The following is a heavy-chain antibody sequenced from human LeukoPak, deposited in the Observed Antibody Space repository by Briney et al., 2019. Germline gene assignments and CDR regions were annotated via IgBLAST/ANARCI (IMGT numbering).Heavy chain of an antibody. CDR3: TRGGYCSSTSCYKNGMDV. Sequence: GGSLRLSCAASGFTFSSYEMNWVREAPGKGLEWVSYISISGSTIYYADSVKGRFTISRDNAKNSLYLLMNSLRAEDTAVYFCTRGGYCSSTSCYKNGMDVWGKGTTVTVSS. CDR1: GFTFSSYE. J-gene: IGHJ6*04. CDR2: ISISGSTI. V-gene: IGHV3-48*03. D-gene: IGHD2-2*02.